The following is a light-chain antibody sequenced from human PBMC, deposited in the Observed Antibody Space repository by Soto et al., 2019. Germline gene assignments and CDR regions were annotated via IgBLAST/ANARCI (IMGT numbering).Light chain of an antibody. CDR3: QQRKT. CDR1: QSVSSY. CDR2: DAS. V-gene: IGKV3-11*01. Sequence: ELVLTQSPATLSLSPGEIATLSCRASQSVSSYFAWYHQKLGQAPRRLISDASNRATGVPARFSGSGSGTDFTLTISSLAPADFAVYYCQQRKTFGGGTKVEIK. J-gene: IGKJ4*01.